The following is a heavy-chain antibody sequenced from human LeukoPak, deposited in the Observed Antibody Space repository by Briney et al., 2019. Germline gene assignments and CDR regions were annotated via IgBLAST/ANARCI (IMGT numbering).Heavy chain of an antibody. D-gene: IGHD1-14*01. CDR3: TRRTGEY. CDR1: GFTFSNYW. J-gene: IGHJ4*02. Sequence: GGSLRLSCAASGFTFSNYWMTWFRQAPGKGLEWVANIKQDGSEQNYVDSVRGRFTISRDNAKNSLYLQMNSLRAEDTAVHYCTRRTGEYWGQGTLVTVSS. CDR2: IKQDGSEQ. V-gene: IGHV3-7*04.